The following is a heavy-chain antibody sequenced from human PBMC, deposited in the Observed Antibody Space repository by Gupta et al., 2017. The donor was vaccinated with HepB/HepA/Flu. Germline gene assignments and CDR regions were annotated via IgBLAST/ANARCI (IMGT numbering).Heavy chain of an antibody. Sequence: QVQLQESGPGLVKPSQTLSLTRAVSGDSISTSNYCCGWIRQRPGKGLEWIGYIHYTGSTFYNPSLESRVTISRDTSKNQFSLKLRSVTAADTAVYYCAREVDVATTTDAFDIWGQGTMVTVSS. V-gene: IGHV4-31*11. D-gene: IGHD5-12*01. CDR1: GDSISTSNYC. CDR2: IHYTGST. J-gene: IGHJ3*02. CDR3: AREVDVATTTDAFDI.